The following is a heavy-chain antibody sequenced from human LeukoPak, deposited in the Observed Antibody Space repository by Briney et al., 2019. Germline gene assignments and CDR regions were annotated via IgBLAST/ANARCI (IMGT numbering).Heavy chain of an antibody. CDR2: LSYDDTNE. CDR1: EFIFSRYA. V-gene: IGHV3-30*04. D-gene: IGHD5-24*01. CDR3: ARDRRDGNNLAFHFDY. Sequence: GGSLRLSCAASEFIFSRYAMHWVRQAPGKGLEWVAILSYDDTNEYYADSVAGRLTISRDNSKNTLYLQINSLRPDDTAVYYCARDRRDGNNLAFHFDYWGQGTLVTVSS. J-gene: IGHJ4*02.